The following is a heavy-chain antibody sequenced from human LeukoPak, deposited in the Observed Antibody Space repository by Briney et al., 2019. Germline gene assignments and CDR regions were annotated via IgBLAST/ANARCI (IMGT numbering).Heavy chain of an antibody. CDR2: INAESGET. D-gene: IGHD3-10*01. V-gene: IGHV1-2*02. J-gene: IGHJ4*02. CDR1: GYTFSGHY. Sequence: GASVKVSCKASGYTFSGHYMHWIRQAPGRGLEWMGWINAESGETKYAQKFQGRVTMTRDTSISTAYMELRGLRFDDTAVYYCARDWELRWSQGGLDYWGQGTLLAVSS. CDR3: ARDWELRWSQGGLDY.